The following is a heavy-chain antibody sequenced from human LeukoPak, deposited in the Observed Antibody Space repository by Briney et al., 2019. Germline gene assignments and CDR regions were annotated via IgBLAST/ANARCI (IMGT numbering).Heavy chain of an antibody. CDR3: ATDLLGCSGGSCYSGL. CDR1: GYTLTELS. V-gene: IGHV1-24*01. CDR2: FDPEDGET. J-gene: IGHJ4*02. Sequence: ASVKVSCKVSGYTLTELSMHWVRQAPGKGLEWMGGFDPEDGETIYAQKFQGRVTMTEDTSTDTAHMELSSLRSEDTAVYYCATDLLGCSGGSCYSGLWGQGTLVTVSS. D-gene: IGHD2-15*01.